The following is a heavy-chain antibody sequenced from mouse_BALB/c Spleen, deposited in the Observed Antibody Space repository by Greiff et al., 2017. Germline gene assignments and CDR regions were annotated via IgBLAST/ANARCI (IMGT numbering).Heavy chain of an antibody. CDR1: GYAFSSYW. D-gene: IGHD2-1*01. CDR2: IYPGDGDT. V-gene: IGHV1-80*01. Sequence: VQLQQSGAELVRPGSSVKISCKASGYAFSSYWMNWVKQRPGQGLEWIGQIYPGDGDTNYNGKFKGKATLTADKSSSTAYMQLSSLTSEDSAVYFCAREGNYEDYYAMDYRGQGTSVTASS. CDR3: AREGNYEDYYAMDY. J-gene: IGHJ4*01.